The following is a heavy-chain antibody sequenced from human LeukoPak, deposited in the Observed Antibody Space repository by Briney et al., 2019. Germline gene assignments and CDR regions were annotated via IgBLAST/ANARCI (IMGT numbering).Heavy chain of an antibody. V-gene: IGHV1-3*01. CDR3: ARETTVTPFDY. D-gene: IGHD4-17*01. CDR1: GYTLTSYA. J-gene: IGHJ4*02. CDR2: INAGNGNT. Sequence: GASVKVSCKASGYTLTSYAMHWVRQAPGQRLEWMGWINAGNGNTKYSQKFQGRVTITRDTSASTAYMELSSLRSEDTAVYYCARETTVTPFDYWGQGTLVTVSS.